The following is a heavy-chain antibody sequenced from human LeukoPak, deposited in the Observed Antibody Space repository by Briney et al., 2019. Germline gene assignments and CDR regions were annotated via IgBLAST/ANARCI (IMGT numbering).Heavy chain of an antibody. CDR3: AKDSYGMDV. J-gene: IGHJ6*02. Sequence: PGGSLRLSCAASEFTFSTYDMHWVRQATGKGLEWVSSIGTTGDPHYPGSVKGRFTISRENAKDSLYLQMNSLRAEDTAVYYCAKDSYGMDVWGQGTTVTVSS. V-gene: IGHV3-13*05. CDR1: EFTFSTYD. CDR2: IGTTGDP.